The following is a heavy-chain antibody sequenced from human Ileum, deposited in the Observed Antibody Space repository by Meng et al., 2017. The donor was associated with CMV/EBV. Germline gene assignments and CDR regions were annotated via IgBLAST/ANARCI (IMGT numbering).Heavy chain of an antibody. CDR1: GFPLNSYG. CDR3: ARDNDGSSHYSQFDY. CDR2: LWYDGSRK. V-gene: IGHV3-33*01. J-gene: IGHJ4*02. D-gene: IGHD3-22*01. Sequence: SGFPLNSYGIHWVRQFPGKGLEWVAVLWYDGSRKYFADSVQGRFSISRDDSKNTVYLQMNSLRAEDTAVYYCARDNDGSSHYSQFDYWGQGTLVTVS.